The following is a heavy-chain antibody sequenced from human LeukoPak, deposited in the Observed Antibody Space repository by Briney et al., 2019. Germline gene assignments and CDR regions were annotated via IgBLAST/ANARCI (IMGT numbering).Heavy chain of an antibody. Sequence: SETLSLTCTVSGGSISSYYWSWIRQPPGKGLEWIGYIYYSGSTNYTPSLKSRVTISVDTSKNQYSLKLSSVTAADTAVYYCARDPRRWNCSSTSCYDADAFDTWGQGTMVTVSS. J-gene: IGHJ3*02. CDR3: ARDPRRWNCSSTSCYDADAFDT. D-gene: IGHD2-2*01. V-gene: IGHV4-59*01. CDR2: IYYSGST. CDR1: GGSISSYY.